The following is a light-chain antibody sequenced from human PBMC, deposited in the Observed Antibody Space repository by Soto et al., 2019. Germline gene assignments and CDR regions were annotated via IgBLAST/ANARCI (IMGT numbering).Light chain of an antibody. J-gene: IGKJ1*01. CDR3: QQYNSYSQT. CDR2: DAS. CDR1: QSISSW. V-gene: IGKV1-5*01. Sequence: DIQMTQSPSTLSASVGDRVTITCRASQSISSWLAWYKQKPGKAPKLLIYDASSLESGVPSRFSGSGSGTEFTLTFSSLQPDDFATYYCQQYNSYSQTFGQGTKVEIK.